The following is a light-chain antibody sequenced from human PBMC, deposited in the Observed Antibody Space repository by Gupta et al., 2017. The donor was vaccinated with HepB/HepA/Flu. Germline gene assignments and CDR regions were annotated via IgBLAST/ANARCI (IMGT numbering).Light chain of an antibody. V-gene: IGKV1-39*01. Sequence: DIQMTQSPSSLSASVGDRVTISCRASQSINSYLNWYQQKPGKAPKLLIYTASSLQSGVPSRFSGSGSGTHFTLTITSLQPEDFATYYCQQSDSSVSITFGQGTRLEIK. J-gene: IGKJ5*01. CDR1: QSINSY. CDR2: TAS. CDR3: QQSDSSVSIT.